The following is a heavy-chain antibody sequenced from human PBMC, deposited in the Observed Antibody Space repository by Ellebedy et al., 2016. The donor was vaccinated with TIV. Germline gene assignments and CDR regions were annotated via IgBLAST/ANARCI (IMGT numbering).Heavy chain of an antibody. D-gene: IGHD6-13*01. Sequence: SETLSLXXTVSGGSISSSSYYWGWIRQPPGKGLEWIGSIYYSGSTNYNPSLKSRVTISVDTSKNQFSLRLSSVTAADTAIYYCAREGAYGSMWYGMDVWGQGTTVTVSS. CDR2: IYYSGST. V-gene: IGHV4-39*07. CDR1: GGSISSSSYY. CDR3: AREGAYGSMWYGMDV. J-gene: IGHJ6*02.